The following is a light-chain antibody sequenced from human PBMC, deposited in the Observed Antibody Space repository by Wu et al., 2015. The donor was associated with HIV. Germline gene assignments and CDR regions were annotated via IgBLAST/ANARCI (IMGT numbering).Light chain of an antibody. CDR2: GAS. CDR1: QSVSST. Sequence: EIVLTQSPGTLSLSPGERATLSCRASQSVSSTSLAWYQQKSGQAPKLLIYGASTRATGIPARFSGSGSGTEFTLTIGSLQSEDFALYFCQQYNIWPETFGQGTKVEIK. CDR3: QQYNIWPET. J-gene: IGKJ1*01. V-gene: IGKV3-15*01.